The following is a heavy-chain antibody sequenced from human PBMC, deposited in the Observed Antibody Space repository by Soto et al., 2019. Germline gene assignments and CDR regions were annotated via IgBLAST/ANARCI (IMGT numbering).Heavy chain of an antibody. J-gene: IGHJ6*02. V-gene: IGHV5-51*01. D-gene: IGHD3-22*01. CDR1: GYSFTSYW. Sequence: GESLKISCKGSGYSFTSYWIGWVRQMPGKGLEWMGIIYPGDSDTRYSPSFQGQVTISADKSISTAYLQWSSLKASDTAMYYCARRTSGYRPSNYGMDVWGQGTTVTLSS. CDR2: IYPGDSDT. CDR3: ARRTSGYRPSNYGMDV.